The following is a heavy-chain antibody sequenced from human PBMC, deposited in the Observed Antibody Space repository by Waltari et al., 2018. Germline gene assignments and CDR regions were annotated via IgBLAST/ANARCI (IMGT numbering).Heavy chain of an antibody. J-gene: IGHJ4*02. CDR2: IYHDGTT. V-gene: IGHV4-38-2*01. Sequence: QVQLQESGAGLVKPSETLSLTCDVSGYSIKSGFYWGWIRQPPGKGLEWITTIYHDGTTFYNPSLASRVTTSMATSKSQVSLYRMSVSAADTAVYYCTRQVLGYCTSAACRRLESWGQGTLVTVSS. CDR1: GYSIKSGFY. D-gene: IGHD2-2*03. CDR3: TRQVLGYCTSAACRRLES.